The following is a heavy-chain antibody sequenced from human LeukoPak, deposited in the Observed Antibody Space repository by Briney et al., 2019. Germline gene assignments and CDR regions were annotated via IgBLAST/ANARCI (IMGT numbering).Heavy chain of an antibody. J-gene: IGHJ5*02. CDR3: AGGYGSGSYSA. CDR2: IVNSGGTT. Sequence: KPGGSLRLSCAVSGFTFSKYYMSWIRQAPGKGLEWISYIVNSGGTTSYADSVQGRFTISSDDAKNSLYLQMNSLRAEDTAVYYCAGGYGSGSYSAWGQGIPVTVSS. V-gene: IGHV3-11*01. CDR1: GFTFSKYY. D-gene: IGHD3-10*01.